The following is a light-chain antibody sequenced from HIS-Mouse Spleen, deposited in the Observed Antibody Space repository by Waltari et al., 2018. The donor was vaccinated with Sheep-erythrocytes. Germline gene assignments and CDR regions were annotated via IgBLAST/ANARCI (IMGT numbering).Light chain of an antibody. CDR2: AAS. CDR1: QGISSY. Sequence: DIQLTQSPSFLSASVGDSVTITCRASQGISSYLAWYQQKPGKAPKLLIYAASTVQSGVPSRVSGSGSGTEFTLTISSLQPEDFATYYCQQLNSYPHTFGQGTKLEIK. J-gene: IGKJ2*01. V-gene: IGKV1-9*01. CDR3: QQLNSYPHT.